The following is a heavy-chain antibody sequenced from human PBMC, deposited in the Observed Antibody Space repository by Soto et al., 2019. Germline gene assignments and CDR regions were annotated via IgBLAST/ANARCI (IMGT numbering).Heavy chain of an antibody. CDR1: GFTFSSYS. CDR3: ARDGGVAARRAEYFQH. V-gene: IGHV3-21*01. CDR2: ISSSSSYI. D-gene: IGHD6-6*01. Sequence: GGSLRLSCVASGFTFSSYSMNWVRQAPGKGLEWVSSISSSSSYIYYADSVKGRFTISRDNAKNSLYLQMNSLRAEDTAVYYCARDGGVAARRAEYFQHWGQGTLVTVSS. J-gene: IGHJ1*01.